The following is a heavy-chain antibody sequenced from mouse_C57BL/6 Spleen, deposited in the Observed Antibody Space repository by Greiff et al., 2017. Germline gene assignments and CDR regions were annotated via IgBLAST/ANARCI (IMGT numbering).Heavy chain of an antibody. CDR2: INPGSGGT. CDR3: ARQHYGSSYGYFDV. Sequence: VMLVESGAELVRPGTSVKVSCKASGYAFTNYLIEWVKQRPGQGLEWIGVINPGSGGTNYNEKVKGKATLTADKSSSTAYMQLSSLTSEDSAVYFCARQHYGSSYGYFDVWGTGTTVTVSS. V-gene: IGHV1-54*01. J-gene: IGHJ1*03. CDR1: GYAFTNYL. D-gene: IGHD1-1*01.